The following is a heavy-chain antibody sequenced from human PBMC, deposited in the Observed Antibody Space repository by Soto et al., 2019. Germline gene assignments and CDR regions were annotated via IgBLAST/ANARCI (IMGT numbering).Heavy chain of an antibody. CDR2: IIPIFGTA. J-gene: IGHJ6*02. CDR1: GGTFSSYA. Sequence: SVKVSCKASGGTFSSYAISWVRQAPGQGLEWMGGIIPIFGTANYAQKFQGRVTITADESTSTAYMELSSLRSEDTAVYYCARTITMVRGVIIKSQNYYYYGMDVWGQGTTVTVSS. V-gene: IGHV1-69*13. CDR3: ARTITMVRGVIIKSQNYYYYGMDV. D-gene: IGHD3-10*01.